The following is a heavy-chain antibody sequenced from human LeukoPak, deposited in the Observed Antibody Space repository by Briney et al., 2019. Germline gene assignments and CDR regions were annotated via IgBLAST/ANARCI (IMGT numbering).Heavy chain of an antibody. CDR1: GFTFSNYG. D-gene: IGHD3-22*01. CDR2: ISYDGTNK. CDR3: AKGYFYDSSGYYGGDY. V-gene: IGHV3-30*18. Sequence: GGSLRLSCAASGFTFSNYGMHWVRQAPGKGLEWVTVISYDGTNKYYADSVKGRFTISRDNSKNTLYLQMNSLRAEDTAVYYCAKGYFYDSSGYYGGDYWGQGTLVTVSS. J-gene: IGHJ4*02.